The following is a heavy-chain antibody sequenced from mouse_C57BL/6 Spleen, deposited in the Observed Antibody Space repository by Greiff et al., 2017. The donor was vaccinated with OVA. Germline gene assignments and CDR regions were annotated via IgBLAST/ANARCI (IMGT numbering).Heavy chain of an antibody. CDR1: GYTFTSYW. CDR3: ARGLGRRYFDY. D-gene: IGHD4-1*01. CDR2: IDPSDSYT. V-gene: IGHV1-59*01. J-gene: IGHJ2*01. Sequence: QVQLQQPGAELVRPGTSVKLSCKASGYTFTSYWMHWVKQRPGQGLEWIGEIDPSDSYTNYNQKFKGKSTLTVDKSSSTAYMQLSSLTSEDSAVYYCARGLGRRYFDYWGQGTTLTVSS.